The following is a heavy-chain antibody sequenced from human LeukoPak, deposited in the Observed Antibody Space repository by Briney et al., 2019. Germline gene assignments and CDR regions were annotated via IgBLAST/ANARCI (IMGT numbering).Heavy chain of an antibody. CDR1: GYTFTSYA. V-gene: IGHV1-3*01. CDR3: ATEYCSSTSCPLHGMDV. Sequence: ASVKVSCKASGYTFTSYAMHWVRQAPGQRLEWMGRINAGNGNTKYSQKFQGRVTITRDTSASTAYMELSSLRSEDTAVYYCATEYCSSTSCPLHGMDVWGQGTTVTVSS. CDR2: INAGNGNT. J-gene: IGHJ6*02. D-gene: IGHD2-2*01.